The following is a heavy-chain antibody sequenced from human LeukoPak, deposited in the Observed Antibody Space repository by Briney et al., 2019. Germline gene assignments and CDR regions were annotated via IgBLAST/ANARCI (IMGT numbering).Heavy chain of an antibody. Sequence: SETLSLTCAVYGGSFSGYYWSWIRQPPGKGLEWVGEINHSGSTNYNPSLKSRVTISVDTSKNQFSLKLSSVTAADTAVYYCARVDRHNSAIQLWPSYFDYWGQGTLVTVSS. CDR2: INHSGST. CDR3: ARVDRHNSAIQLWPSYFDY. CDR1: GGSFSGYY. D-gene: IGHD5-18*01. J-gene: IGHJ4*02. V-gene: IGHV4-34*01.